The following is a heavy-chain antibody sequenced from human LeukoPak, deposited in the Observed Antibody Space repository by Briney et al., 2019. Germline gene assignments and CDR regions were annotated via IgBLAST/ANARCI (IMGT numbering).Heavy chain of an antibody. D-gene: IGHD2-2*01. CDR1: GFTFSSYG. V-gene: IGHV3-30*18. Sequence: PGGSLRLSCAASGFTFSSYGMHWVRQAPGKGLGWVAVISYDGSNKYYADSVKGRFTISRDNSKNTLYLRMNSLRAEDTAVYYYAKERYCSSTSCYFYYYGMDVWGQGTTVTVSS. CDR3: AKERYCSSTSCYFYYYGMDV. CDR2: ISYDGSNK. J-gene: IGHJ6*02.